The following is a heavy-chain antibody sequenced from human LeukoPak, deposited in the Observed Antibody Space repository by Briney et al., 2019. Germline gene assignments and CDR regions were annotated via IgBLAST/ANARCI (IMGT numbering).Heavy chain of an antibody. CDR1: GGSISSSSYY. CDR3: ARGRIAAAEPLYFDY. J-gene: IGHJ4*02. V-gene: IGHV4-61*05. CDR2: IYYSGST. D-gene: IGHD6-13*01. Sequence: SETLSLTCTVSGGSISSSSYYWGWIRQPPGKGLEWIGYIYYSGSTNYNPSLKSRVTISVDTSKNQFSLKLSSVTAADTAVYYCARGRIAAAEPLYFDYWGQGTLVTVSS.